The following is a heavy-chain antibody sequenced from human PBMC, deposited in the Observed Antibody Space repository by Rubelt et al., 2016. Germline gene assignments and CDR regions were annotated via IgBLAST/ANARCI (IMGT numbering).Heavy chain of an antibody. CDR3: ARGRPGRAVAFLT. CDR2: IYYSGST. J-gene: IGHJ4*02. V-gene: IGHV4-39*01. CDR1: GGSISSSSYY. Sequence: QLQLQESGPGLVKPSETLSLTCTVSGGSISSSSYYWVWIRQPPGKGLEWIGSIYYSGSTYYNPSLKSRVTISVDTSKNQSSLKLSSVTAADTAVYYCARGRPGRAVAFLTWGQGTLVTVSS. D-gene: IGHD6-19*01.